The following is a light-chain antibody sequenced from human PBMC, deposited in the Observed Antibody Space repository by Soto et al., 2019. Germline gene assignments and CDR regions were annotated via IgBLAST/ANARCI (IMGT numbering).Light chain of an antibody. Sequence: DIQMTQSPSTLSASVGDRVTITCRASQSTGGWAAWFQQKPGKSPQLLIYDVSNLHTGVPRRFSGSGAGTESTLTISGLQPDDFASYYCLQYSSYPYSFGQGTKLEIK. V-gene: IGKV1-5*01. CDR1: QSTGGW. J-gene: IGKJ2*03. CDR3: LQYSSYPYS. CDR2: DVS.